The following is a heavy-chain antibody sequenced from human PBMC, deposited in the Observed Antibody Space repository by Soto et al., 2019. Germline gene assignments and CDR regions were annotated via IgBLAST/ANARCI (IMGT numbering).Heavy chain of an antibody. D-gene: IGHD3-22*01. CDR3: ARDREYYDSSGLYFDY. CDR1: GGSISDYY. J-gene: IGHJ4*02. CDR2: TYYGWNT. Sequence: KSSETLSLPCSVSGGSISDYYWSWIRQPPGKGLEWIGYTYYGWNTNYNPSLKSRVTISVDTSKNQFSPKLISVTAADTAVYYCARDREYYDSSGLYFDYWGQGTLVTVSS. V-gene: IGHV4-59*01.